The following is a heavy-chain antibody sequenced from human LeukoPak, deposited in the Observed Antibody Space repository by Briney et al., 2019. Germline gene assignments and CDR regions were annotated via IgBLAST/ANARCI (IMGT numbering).Heavy chain of an antibody. CDR3: ARAPDSSGYYATYYYYYMDV. Sequence: ASVKVSCKASGYTFTGYYVHWVRQAPGQGLEWMGWINPNSGGTNYAQKFQGSVTMTRDTSISTAYMELSRLRSDDTAVYYCARAPDSSGYYATYYYYYMDVWGKGTTVTVSS. CDR2: INPNSGGT. CDR1: GYTFTGYY. V-gene: IGHV1-2*02. J-gene: IGHJ6*03. D-gene: IGHD3-22*01.